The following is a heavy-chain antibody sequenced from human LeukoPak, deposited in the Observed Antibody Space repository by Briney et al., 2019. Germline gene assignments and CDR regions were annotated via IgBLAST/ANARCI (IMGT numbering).Heavy chain of an antibody. J-gene: IGHJ4*02. CDR3: CMKGYCSGGSCYDY. Sequence: SSETLSLTCTVSGGSISSHFWCWLRQPPGKGLEWIGYIYYSGSTKYSPSLKSRVTISVDTSKNQFSLKLSSVTAADTAVYYCCMKGYCSGGSCYDYWGQGTLVTVSS. CDR2: IYYSGST. D-gene: IGHD2-15*01. V-gene: IGHV4-59*11. CDR1: GGSISSHF.